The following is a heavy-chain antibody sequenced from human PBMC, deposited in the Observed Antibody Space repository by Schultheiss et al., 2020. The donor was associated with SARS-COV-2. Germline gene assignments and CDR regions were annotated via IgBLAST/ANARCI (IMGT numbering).Heavy chain of an antibody. V-gene: IGHV3-21*01. CDR1: GFTFSSYS. D-gene: IGHD6-19*01. CDR2: ISSSSSYI. J-gene: IGHJ3*02. Sequence: GESLKISCAASGFTFSSYSMNWVRQAPGKGLEWVSSISSSSSYIYYADSVKGRFTISRDNAKNSLYLQMNSLRAEDTAVYYCARGGAGDAFDIWGQGTMVTVSS. CDR3: ARGGAGDAFDI.